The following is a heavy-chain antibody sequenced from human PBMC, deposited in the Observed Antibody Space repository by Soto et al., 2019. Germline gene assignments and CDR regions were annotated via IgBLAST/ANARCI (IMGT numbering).Heavy chain of an antibody. CDR1: GFTFDDYA. J-gene: IGHJ4*02. CDR2: ISWNSGSI. Sequence: GGSLRLSCAASGFTFDDYAMHWVRQAPGKGLEWVSGISWNSGSIGYADSVKGRFTISRDNAKNSLYLQMNSLRAEDTALYYCAKDRALAVAGREFDYWGQGTLVTVSS. D-gene: IGHD6-19*01. V-gene: IGHV3-9*01. CDR3: AKDRALAVAGREFDY.